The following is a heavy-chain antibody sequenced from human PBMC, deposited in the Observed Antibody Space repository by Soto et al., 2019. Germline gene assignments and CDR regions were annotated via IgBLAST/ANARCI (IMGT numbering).Heavy chain of an antibody. J-gene: IGHJ4*02. V-gene: IGHV3-21*01. CDR2: ISSSSSSI. D-gene: IGHD3-10*01. CDR1: GFTFSSYG. Sequence: SLRLSCAASGFTFSSYGMNWVRQAPGKGLEWVSSISSSSSSIYYADSVKGRFTISRDNAKNSLYLQMNSLRAEDTAVYYCANGYGSTIWGQGTLVTVSS. CDR3: ANGYGSTI.